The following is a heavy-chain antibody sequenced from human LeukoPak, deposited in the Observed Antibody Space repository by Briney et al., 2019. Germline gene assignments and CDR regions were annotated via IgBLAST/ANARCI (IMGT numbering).Heavy chain of an antibody. Sequence: GGSLRLSCTASGFTFGDYAMSWVRQAPGKGLEWVGFIRSKAYGGTTEYAASVKGRFTISRDDSKSIAYLQMNSLKTEDTAVYYCTRAYRGVRGVTDYYPSYFDYWGQGTLVTVSS. CDR2: IRSKAYGGTT. CDR3: TRAYRGVRGVTDYYPSYFDY. D-gene: IGHD3-10*01. V-gene: IGHV3-49*04. CDR1: GFTFGDYA. J-gene: IGHJ4*02.